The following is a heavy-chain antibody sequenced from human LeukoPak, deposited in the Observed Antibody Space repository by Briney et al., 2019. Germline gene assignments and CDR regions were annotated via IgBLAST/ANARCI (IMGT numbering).Heavy chain of an antibody. CDR3: AKDHLYYDFWSGYLRTPPYYYGMDV. Sequence: GGSLRLSCAASGFTFSSYGMHWVRQAPGKGLEWVAVITYDGSNKYYADSVKGRFTISRDNSKNTLYLQMNSLRAEDTAVYYCAKDHLYYDFWSGYLRTPPYYYGMDVWGQGTTVTVSS. CDR1: GFTFSSYG. CDR2: ITYDGSNK. V-gene: IGHV3-30*18. J-gene: IGHJ6*02. D-gene: IGHD3-3*01.